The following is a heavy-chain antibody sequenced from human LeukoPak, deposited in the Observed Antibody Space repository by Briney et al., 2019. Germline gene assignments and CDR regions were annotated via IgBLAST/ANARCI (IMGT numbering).Heavy chain of an antibody. CDR3: ARATLGYSSGWYDN. CDR2: IKSDGSST. D-gene: IGHD6-19*01. V-gene: IGHV3-74*01. J-gene: IGHJ5*02. CDR1: GLSFSGHW. Sequence: GGSLRLSCTASGLSFSGHWMHWARQLPGKGLVWVSRIKSDGSSTTYADSVKGRFTISRDNAKNTLYLQMNSLRAEDTAVYYCARATLGYSSGWYDNWGQGTLVTVSS.